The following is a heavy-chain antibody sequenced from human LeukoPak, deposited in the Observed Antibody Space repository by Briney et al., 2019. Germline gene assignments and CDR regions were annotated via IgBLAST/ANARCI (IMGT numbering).Heavy chain of an antibody. CDR3: ARVRSQATYGMDV. D-gene: IGHD1-26*01. CDR2: INPNSGGT. CDR1: GYTFTGYY. Sequence: GASVKVSCKASGYTFTGYYMHWVRQAPGQGLEWMGWINPNSGGTNYAQKFQGRVTTTRDTSISTAYMELSRLRSDDTAVYYCARVRSQATYGMDVWGQGTTVTVSS. V-gene: IGHV1-2*02. J-gene: IGHJ6*02.